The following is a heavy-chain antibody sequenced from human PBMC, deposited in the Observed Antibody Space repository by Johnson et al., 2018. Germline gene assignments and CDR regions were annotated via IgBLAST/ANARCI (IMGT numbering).Heavy chain of an antibody. D-gene: IGHD6-13*01. CDR3: ARDLGSSWRYGLDV. Sequence: QVQLVQSGGGVVQPGRSLRLSCAASGFTFSTYGMHWVRQAPGKGLEWVAVIWYDGSNKYYADSVKGRFTISRDNSKNTLYLQMNSLRAEDTAVYYCARDLGSSWRYGLDVWGQGTTVTVSS. CDR1: GFTFSTYG. CDR2: IWYDGSNK. V-gene: IGHV3-33*01. J-gene: IGHJ6*02.